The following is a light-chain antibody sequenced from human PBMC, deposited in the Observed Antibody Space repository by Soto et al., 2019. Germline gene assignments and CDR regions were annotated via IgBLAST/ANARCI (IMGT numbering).Light chain of an antibody. CDR2: EAS. Sequence: EIVLTQSPGTLSLSPGERATLSCRASQSVYSSYLAWFQQRPGQAPRLLIYEASSRATGIPDRFSGSGSGTDFTLTISRLEPEDFAVYFCQHYVYPQWTFGPGTKVDIK. CDR3: QHYVYPQWT. J-gene: IGKJ1*01. V-gene: IGKV3-20*01. CDR1: QSVYSSY.